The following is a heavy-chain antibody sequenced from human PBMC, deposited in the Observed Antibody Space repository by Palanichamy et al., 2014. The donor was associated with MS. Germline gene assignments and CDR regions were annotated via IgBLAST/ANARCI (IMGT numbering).Heavy chain of an antibody. CDR1: GYRFSDYW. CDR2: IYPDDSDT. D-gene: IGHD3-10*01. J-gene: IGHJ2*01. CDR3: ARRAMIVAERFLDL. Sequence: QLLQSGAEVKKPGESLKISCKGSGYRFSDYWIAWVRQMPGKGLEFMGIIYPDDSDTMYSPSFQGRVTISADRSTNTAYLRWNGLRASDTAVYYCARRAMIVAERFLDLWGRGTLVTVSS. V-gene: IGHV5-51*03.